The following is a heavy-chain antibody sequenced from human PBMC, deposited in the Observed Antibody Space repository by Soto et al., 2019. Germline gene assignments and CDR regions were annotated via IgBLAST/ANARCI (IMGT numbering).Heavy chain of an antibody. V-gene: IGHV4-30-4*01. D-gene: IGHD6-19*01. J-gene: IGHJ4*02. Sequence: KPSETLSLTCTVSGGSISSGDYYWSWIRQPPGKGLEWIGYISYSGNTNYNPSLKSRIVMSIDTSKNQFSLTLSSVTAADTAVYFCARGSGQWLPPGYWGQGTLVTVSS. CDR2: ISYSGNT. CDR1: GGSISSGDYY. CDR3: ARGSGQWLPPGY.